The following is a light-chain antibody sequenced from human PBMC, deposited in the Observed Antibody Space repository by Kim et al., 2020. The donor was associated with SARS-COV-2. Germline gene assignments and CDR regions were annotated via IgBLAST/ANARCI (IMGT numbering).Light chain of an antibody. CDR3: QASDSNTAV. CDR1: NLGNKY. CDR2: QDN. J-gene: IGLJ2*01. V-gene: IGLV3-1*01. Sequence: SYELTQPPSVSVSPGQTASITCSGDNLGNKYACWYQQKPGQSPMLVIYQDNKRPSGIPERISGSNSGNTATLTISGTQAMDEADYFCQASDSNTAVFGGGTQLTVL.